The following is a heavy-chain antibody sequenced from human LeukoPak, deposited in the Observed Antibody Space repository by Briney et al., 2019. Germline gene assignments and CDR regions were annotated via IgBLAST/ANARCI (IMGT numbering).Heavy chain of an antibody. Sequence: GGSLRLSCAASGFTFSSYAMSWVRQAPGKGLEWVSAISGSGGSTYYADSVKGRFTISRDNSKNTLYLQMNSLRAEDTAVYYCAKDRGLLWFGELAERAYFDYWGQGTLVTVSS. J-gene: IGHJ4*02. D-gene: IGHD3-10*01. CDR2: ISGSGGST. CDR3: AKDRGLLWFGELAERAYFDY. V-gene: IGHV3-23*01. CDR1: GFTFSSYA.